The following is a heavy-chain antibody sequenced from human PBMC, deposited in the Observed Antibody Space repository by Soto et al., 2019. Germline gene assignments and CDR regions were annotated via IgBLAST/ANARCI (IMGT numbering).Heavy chain of an antibody. Sequence: GGSLRLSCAASGFTFSSYAMSWVRQAPGKGLEWVSAISGSGGSTYCADSVKGRFTISRDNSKNTLYLQMNSLRAEDTAVYYCAKDLYDSSGYYQNWFDPWGQGTLVTVSS. CDR1: GFTFSSYA. CDR2: ISGSGGST. D-gene: IGHD3-22*01. V-gene: IGHV3-23*01. CDR3: AKDLYDSSGYYQNWFDP. J-gene: IGHJ5*02.